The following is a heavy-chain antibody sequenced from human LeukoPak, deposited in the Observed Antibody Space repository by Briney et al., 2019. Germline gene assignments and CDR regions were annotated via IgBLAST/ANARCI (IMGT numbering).Heavy chain of an antibody. J-gene: IGHJ4*02. D-gene: IGHD3-10*01. V-gene: IGHV3-30-3*01. CDR2: ISYDGSNK. CDR1: GFTFSSYA. Sequence: GGSLRLSCAASGFTFSSYAMHWVRQAPGKGLEWVAVISYDGSNKYYADSVKGRFTISRDNSKNTLYLQMNSPRAEDTAVYYCASPGGFGEGPNHGGDYWGQGTLVTVSS. CDR3: ASPGGFGEGPNHGGDY.